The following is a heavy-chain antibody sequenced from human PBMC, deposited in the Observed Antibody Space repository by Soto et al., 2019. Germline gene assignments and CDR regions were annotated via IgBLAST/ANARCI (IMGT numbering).Heavy chain of an antibody. CDR2: IRSKAYGGTT. V-gene: IGHV3-49*04. J-gene: IGHJ3*02. CDR3: TRLLTPGAFDI. Sequence: TGGSLRLSCTAPGFTFGDYAMSWVRQAPGKGLEWVGFIRSKAYGGTTEYAASVKGRFTISRDDSKSIAYLQMNSLKTEDTAVYYCTRLLTPGAFDIWGQGTMVTVSS. CDR1: GFTFGDYA.